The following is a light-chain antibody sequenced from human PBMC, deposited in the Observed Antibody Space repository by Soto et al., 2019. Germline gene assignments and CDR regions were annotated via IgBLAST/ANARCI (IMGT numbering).Light chain of an antibody. Sequence: EIVLTQSPGTLSLSPGERVTLSCRASQSVRSNFLAWYQQRPGQAPRLLIYGASSRATGIPDRFSGSGSGTDFTLIISRLVPEDCAVYYFRQYGSALQTFGQGTKVAI. CDR2: GAS. CDR3: RQYGSALQT. V-gene: IGKV3-20*01. CDR1: QSVRSNF. J-gene: IGKJ1*01.